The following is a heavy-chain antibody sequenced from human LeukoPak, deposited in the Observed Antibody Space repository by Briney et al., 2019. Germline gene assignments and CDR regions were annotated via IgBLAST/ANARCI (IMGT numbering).Heavy chain of an antibody. CDR3: ARAMVRGVIITCLGY. V-gene: IGHV1-2*06. Sequence: ASVKVSCKASGYTFTCYYMHWVRQAPGQGLEWMGRINPNSGGTNYARKFQGRVTMTRDTSISTAYMELSRLRSDDTAVYYCARAMVRGVIITCLGYWGQGTLVTVSS. CDR1: GYTFTCYY. CDR2: INPNSGGT. D-gene: IGHD3-10*01. J-gene: IGHJ4*02.